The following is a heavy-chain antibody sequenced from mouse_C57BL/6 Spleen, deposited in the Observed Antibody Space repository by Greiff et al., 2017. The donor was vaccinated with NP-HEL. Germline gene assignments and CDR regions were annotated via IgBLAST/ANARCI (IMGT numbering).Heavy chain of an antibody. CDR3: ARGRTGVDY. CDR2: IDPSDSYT. V-gene: IGHV1-50*01. CDR1: GYTFTSYW. D-gene: IGHD4-1*01. Sequence: QVQLQQPGAELVKPGASVKLSCKASGYTFTSYWMQWVKQRPGQGLEWIGEIDPSDSYTNYNQKFKGKATLTVDTSSSTAYMQLSSLTSEDAAVYYCARGRTGVDYWGQGTTLTVSS. J-gene: IGHJ2*01.